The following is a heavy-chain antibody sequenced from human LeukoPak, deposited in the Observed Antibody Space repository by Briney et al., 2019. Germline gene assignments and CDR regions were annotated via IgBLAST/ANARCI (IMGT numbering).Heavy chain of an antibody. CDR3: ARPRGPYAFDI. CDR2: IYYSGST. CDR1: GGSISGYY. D-gene: IGHD3-10*01. Sequence: SETLSLTCTVSGGSISGYYWGWIRQPPGKGLEWIGYIYYSGSTYYNPSLKSRVTISVDTSKNQFSLKLSSVTAADTAVYYCARPRGPYAFDIWGQGTMVTVSS. J-gene: IGHJ3*02. V-gene: IGHV4-59*08.